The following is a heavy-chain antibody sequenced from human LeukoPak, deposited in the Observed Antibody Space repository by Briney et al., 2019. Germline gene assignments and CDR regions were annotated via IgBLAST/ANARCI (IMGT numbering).Heavy chain of an antibody. J-gene: IGHJ4*02. CDR1: GFTFSDYY. CDR3: ARVPSLPFWSGYYTGFGPVDY. V-gene: IGHV3-11*01. Sequence: GGSLRLSCAASGFTFSDYYMSWIRQAPGKGLEWVSYISSSGSTIYYADSVKGRFTISRDNAKNSLYLQMNSLRAEDTAVYYCARVPSLPFWSGYYTGFGPVDYWGQGTLVTVSS. D-gene: IGHD3-3*01. CDR2: ISSSGSTI.